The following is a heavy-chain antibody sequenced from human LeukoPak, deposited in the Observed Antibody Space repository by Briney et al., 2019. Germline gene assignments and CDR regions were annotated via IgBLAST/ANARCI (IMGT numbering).Heavy chain of an antibody. V-gene: IGHV1-2*02. Sequence: GASVKVSCKASGYTFTGYYMHWVRQAPGQGLEWMGWINPNSGGTNYAQKFQGRVTMTRDTSISTAYMELSRLSSDDTAVYYCARGAEFEPKDYYYGMDVWGQGTTVTVSS. D-gene: IGHD1-14*01. CDR1: GYTFTGYY. J-gene: IGHJ6*02. CDR3: ARGAEFEPKDYYYGMDV. CDR2: INPNSGGT.